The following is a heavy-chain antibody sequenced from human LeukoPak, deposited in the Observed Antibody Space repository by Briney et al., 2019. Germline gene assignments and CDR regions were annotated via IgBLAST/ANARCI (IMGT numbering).Heavy chain of an antibody. D-gene: IGHD3-22*01. J-gene: IGHJ2*01. CDR3: ARRYDSSGYHWYLDL. V-gene: IGHV4-59*01. CDR2: IYYSGST. CDR1: GGSISSYY. Sequence: SETLSLTCTVSGGSISSYYWSWIRQPPGKGLEWIGYIYYSGSTNYNPSLKSRVTISVDTSKNQFSLKLSSVTAADTAVYYCARRYDSSGYHWYLDLWGRGTLVTVSS.